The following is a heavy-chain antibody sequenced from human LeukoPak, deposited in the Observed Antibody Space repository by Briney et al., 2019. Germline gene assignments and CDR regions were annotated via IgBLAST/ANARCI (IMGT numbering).Heavy chain of an antibody. CDR3: AKAMSTVMGGTDY. V-gene: IGHV3-23*01. CDR1: GFTFNSYA. J-gene: IGHJ4*02. D-gene: IGHD4-17*01. Sequence: GGSLRLSCAASGFTFNSYAMSWVRQASGKGLEWVSTVTGSGSATYYADSVKGRFIISRDNSKNTLYLQMNSLRADDTALYYCAKAMSTVMGGTDYWGQGTLVTVSS. CDR2: VTGSGSAT.